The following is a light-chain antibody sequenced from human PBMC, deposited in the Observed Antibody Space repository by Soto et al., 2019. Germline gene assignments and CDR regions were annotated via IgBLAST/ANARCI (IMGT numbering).Light chain of an antibody. J-gene: IGKJ1*01. CDR1: QSISSW. CDR2: DAS. Sequence: DIHMTQSPSTLSASVRDRVTITFLASQSISSWLAWYQQKPGKAPKLLIYDASSLESGVPSRFSGSGSGTDFTPTISSLQPEDFATHYCQQSYSTPRTFGQGTKVDIK. CDR3: QQSYSTPRT. V-gene: IGKV1-39*01.